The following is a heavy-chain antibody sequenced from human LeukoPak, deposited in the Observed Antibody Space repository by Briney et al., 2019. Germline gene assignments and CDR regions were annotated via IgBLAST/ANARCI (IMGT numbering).Heavy chain of an antibody. V-gene: IGHV3-15*01. CDR3: TTVATIVTQNFDY. CDR2: IKSKTDGGTT. CDR1: GFTFSNAW. J-gene: IGHJ4*02. D-gene: IGHD4/OR15-4a*01. Sequence: PGGSLRLSCAASGFTFSNAWMNWVRQAPGKGLEWVGRIKSKTDGGTTDYAAPVKGRFTISRDDSKNTLYLQMDSLKSEDTAMYYCTTVATIVTQNFDYWGQGTRVTVSS.